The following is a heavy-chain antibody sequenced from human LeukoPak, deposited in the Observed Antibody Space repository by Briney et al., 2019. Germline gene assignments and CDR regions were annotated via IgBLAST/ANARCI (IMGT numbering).Heavy chain of an antibody. J-gene: IGHJ6*03. CDR2: IYHSGST. CDR3: ARQEGDCSGGSCYGGNYYYYYYMDV. Sequence: PSETLSLTCTVFGYSISSGYYWGWIRQPPGKGLEWIGSIYHSGSTYYNPSLKSRVTISVDTSKNQFSLKLSSVTAADTAVYYCARQEGDCSGGSCYGGNYYYYYYMDVWGRGTTVTISS. D-gene: IGHD2-15*01. V-gene: IGHV4-38-2*02. CDR1: GYSISSGYY.